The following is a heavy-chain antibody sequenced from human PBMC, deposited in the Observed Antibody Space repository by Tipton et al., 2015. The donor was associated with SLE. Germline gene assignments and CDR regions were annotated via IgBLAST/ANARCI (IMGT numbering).Heavy chain of an antibody. CDR3: ARGSYGTDAFDI. J-gene: IGHJ3*02. D-gene: IGHD3-10*01. CDR2: IYHSGYT. Sequence: TLSLTCAVSGYSISSGYYWGCIRQPPGKGLEWIGIIYHSGYTYYNPSLKSRVTMSVDTSKNQFSLKLSSVTAADTAVYYCARGSYGTDAFDIWGQGTMVTVSS. CDR1: GYSISSGYY. V-gene: IGHV4-38-2*01.